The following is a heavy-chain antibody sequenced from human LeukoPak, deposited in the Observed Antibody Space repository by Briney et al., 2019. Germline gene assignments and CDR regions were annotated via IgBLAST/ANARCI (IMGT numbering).Heavy chain of an antibody. V-gene: IGHV3-66*02. Sequence: GGSLRLSCAASGINVSANYMTWIRQAPGKGLEWVSLIYGAGAAYYAESVRGRFVISRDNSKNTLFLQMNSLRAEDTAVYYCVSSTGQQLIPYDYWGQGTHVAVSS. CDR2: IYGAGAA. D-gene: IGHD6-13*01. J-gene: IGHJ4*02. CDR3: VSSTGQQLIPYDY. CDR1: GINVSANY.